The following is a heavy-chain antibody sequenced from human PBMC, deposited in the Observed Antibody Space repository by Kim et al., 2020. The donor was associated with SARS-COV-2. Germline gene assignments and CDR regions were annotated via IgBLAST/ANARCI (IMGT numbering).Heavy chain of an antibody. J-gene: IGHJ6*02. CDR1: GYSFTSYW. V-gene: IGHV5-51*01. Sequence: GESLKISCKGSGYSFTSYWIGWVRQMPGKGLEWMGIIYPGDSDTRYSPSFQDQVTISADKSISTAYLQWSSLKASDTAMYYCTRRRYYDSSGFYYYYGMDVWGQGTTVTVSS. D-gene: IGHD3-22*01. CDR2: IYPGDSDT. CDR3: TRRRYYDSSGFYYYYGMDV.